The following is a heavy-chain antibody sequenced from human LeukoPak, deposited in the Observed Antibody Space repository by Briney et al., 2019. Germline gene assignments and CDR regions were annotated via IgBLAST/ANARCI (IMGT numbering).Heavy chain of an antibody. CDR2: ISSRGSVI. V-gene: IGHV3-21*04. J-gene: IGHJ4*02. D-gene: IGHD6-13*01. CDR3: ALRDGSSWYVDY. CDR1: GFTFSDYT. Sequence: PGGSLRLSCATSGFTFSDYTMNWVRQAPGKRLEWLSSISSRGSVIYYADSVKGRFTISRDNANNSLYLQMNSLRADDTAVYYCALRDGSSWYVDYWGQGTLVTVSS.